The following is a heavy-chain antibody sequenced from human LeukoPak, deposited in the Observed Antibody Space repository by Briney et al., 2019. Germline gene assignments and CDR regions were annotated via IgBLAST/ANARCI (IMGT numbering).Heavy chain of an antibody. CDR2: IDSSGSYT. J-gene: IGHJ4*02. D-gene: IGHD6-13*01. CDR3: AKGSAGGRPYYFDY. V-gene: IGHV3-23*05. Sequence: PGGSLRLSCAVSGFTFSSYAMSWVRQAPGKGLEWVSAIDSSGSYTWNDDSVKGRFTISRDNSKNTLYLQMNSLRAEDAAVYYCAKGSAGGRPYYFDYWGQGTLVTVSS. CDR1: GFTFSSYA.